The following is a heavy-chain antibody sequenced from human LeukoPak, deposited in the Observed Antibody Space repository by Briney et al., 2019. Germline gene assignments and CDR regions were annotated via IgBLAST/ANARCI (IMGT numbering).Heavy chain of an antibody. Sequence: GGSLRLSCAASGFTFSTHAMSWVRQAPGKGLEWVSAISGSAGSTYYADSVKGRFTISGDNSKNTLYLQMNSLRAEDTAVYYCAKDEIGGEFDYWGQGTLVTVSS. CDR3: AKDEIGGEFDY. V-gene: IGHV3-23*01. CDR1: GFTFSTHA. J-gene: IGHJ4*02. D-gene: IGHD3-10*01. CDR2: ISGSAGST.